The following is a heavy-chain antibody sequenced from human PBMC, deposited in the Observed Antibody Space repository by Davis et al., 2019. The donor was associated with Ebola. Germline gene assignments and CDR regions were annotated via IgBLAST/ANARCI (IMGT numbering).Heavy chain of an antibody. V-gene: IGHV3-33*08. CDR2: ICYDERNK. Sequence: PGGSLRLSCAASGFTFTNYAMNWVRQPPGKGLEWVAVICYDERNKYYTDSVKGRSTISRDTSKNTMYLQMNSLRAEDTAVYYCERHGYSGHDYRAYFYGMDVWGQGTTVTVSS. CDR3: ERHGYSGHDYRAYFYGMDV. D-gene: IGHD5-12*01. CDR1: GFTFTNYA. J-gene: IGHJ6*02.